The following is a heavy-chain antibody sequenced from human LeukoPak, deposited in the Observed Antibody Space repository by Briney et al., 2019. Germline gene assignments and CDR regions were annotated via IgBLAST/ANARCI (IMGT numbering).Heavy chain of an antibody. CDR1: GGSISSSSYY. D-gene: IGHD3-10*01. V-gene: IGHV4-39*07. CDR2: INHSGST. J-gene: IGHJ4*02. CDR3: ATHLGYYGSGSYYKRRGPFDY. Sequence: SETLSLTCTVSGGSISSSSYYWSWIRQPPGKGLEWIGEINHSGSTNYNPSLKSRVTISVDTSKNQFSLKLSSVTAADTAVYYCATHLGYYGSGSYYKRRGPFDYWGQGTLVTVSS.